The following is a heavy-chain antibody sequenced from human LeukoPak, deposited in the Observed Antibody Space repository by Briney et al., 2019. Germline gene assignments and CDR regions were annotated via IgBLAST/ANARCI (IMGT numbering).Heavy chain of an antibody. J-gene: IGHJ5*02. D-gene: IGHD1-26*01. V-gene: IGHV1-18*01. CDR2: ISAYSGDT. CDR3: ARGVMGATTRWFDP. CDR1: GYTFTSYG. Sequence: ASVKVSCKASGYTFTSYGISWVRQAPGQGLEWMGWISAYSGDTNYAQKFQGRATMTTDTSTSTAYMELRSLSSDDTAVYYCARGVMGATTRWFDPWGQGTLVTVSS.